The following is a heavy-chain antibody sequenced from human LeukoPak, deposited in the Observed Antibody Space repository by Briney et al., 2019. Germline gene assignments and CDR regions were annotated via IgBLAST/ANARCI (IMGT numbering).Heavy chain of an antibody. J-gene: IGHJ4*02. Sequence: GGSLRLSCATSGFTFRDYWMHWVRQVPGRGLVWVARINSDGTGISHADSVKGRFTISRDNAKDTLYLQMNSLGVEDTAVYYCVRDMVGAFGYWGQGTLVTVFS. CDR3: VRDMVGAFGY. V-gene: IGHV3-74*01. D-gene: IGHD1-26*01. CDR1: GFTFRDYW. CDR2: INSDGTGI.